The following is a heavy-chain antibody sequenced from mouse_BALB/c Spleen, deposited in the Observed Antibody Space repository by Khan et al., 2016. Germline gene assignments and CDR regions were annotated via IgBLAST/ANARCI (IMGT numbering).Heavy chain of an antibody. CDR3: AGATWDPFYGMDY. Sequence: EVQLQESGPGLVKPSQSLSLTCTVTGYSITSDYAWNWIRQFPGNKLEWMGYISYSGSTSYNPSLKSRISITRDTSKNQFFLQLNSVTTEDTATYYCAGATWDPFYGMDYWGQGNSVTVSS. D-gene: IGHD1-1*01. CDR1: GYSITSDYA. V-gene: IGHV3-2*02. CDR2: ISYSGST. J-gene: IGHJ4*01.